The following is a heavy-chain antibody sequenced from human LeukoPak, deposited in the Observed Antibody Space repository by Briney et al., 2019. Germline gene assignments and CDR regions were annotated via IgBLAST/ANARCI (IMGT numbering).Heavy chain of an antibody. CDR1: GGTFSSYA. D-gene: IGHD6-13*01. V-gene: IGHV1-69*05. Sequence: ASVKVSCKASGGTFSSYAISWVRQAPGQGLEWMGRIIPIFGTANYAQKFQGRVTITTDESTSTAYMELSSLRSEDTAVYYCARDSSSWYPYFDYWGQGTLVTVSS. CDR2: IIPIFGTA. CDR3: ARDSSSWYPYFDY. J-gene: IGHJ4*02.